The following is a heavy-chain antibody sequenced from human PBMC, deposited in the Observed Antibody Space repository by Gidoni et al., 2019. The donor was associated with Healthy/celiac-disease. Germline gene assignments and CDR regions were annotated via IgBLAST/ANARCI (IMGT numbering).Heavy chain of an antibody. CDR3: ARLPVGRRWFDP. CDR1: GGSISSSSYY. D-gene: IGHD2-8*02. V-gene: IGHV4-39*01. Sequence: QLQLQESGPGLVKPSDTLSLTCTVPGGSISSSSYYWGWIRQPPGKGLEWIGSIYYSGSTYYNPSLKSRVTISVDTSKNQFSLKLSSVTAADTAVYYCARLPVGRRWFDPWGQGTLVTVSS. CDR2: IYYSGST. J-gene: IGHJ5*02.